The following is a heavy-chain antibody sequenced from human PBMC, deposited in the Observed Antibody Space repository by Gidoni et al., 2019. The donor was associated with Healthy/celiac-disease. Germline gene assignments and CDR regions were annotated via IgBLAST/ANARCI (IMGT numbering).Heavy chain of an antibody. CDR1: GASISSSSYY. D-gene: IGHD6-19*01. J-gene: IGHJ4*02. V-gene: IGHV4-39*07. Sequence: QLQLQESGPGLVKPSETLSLTCTVSGASISSSSYYWGWIRQPPGKGLEWIGSIYYSGSTYYNPSLKSRVTISVDTSKNQFSLKLSSVTAADTAVYYCARDAAVAGPSPIDYWGQGTLVTVSS. CDR2: IYYSGST. CDR3: ARDAAVAGPSPIDY.